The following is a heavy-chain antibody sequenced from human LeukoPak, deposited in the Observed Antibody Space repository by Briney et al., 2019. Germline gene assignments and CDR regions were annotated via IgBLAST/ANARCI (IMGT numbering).Heavy chain of an antibody. J-gene: IGHJ4*02. V-gene: IGHV4-59*01. CDR2: IYYSGST. Sequence: SETLSLTCTVSGGSISTYYWNWIRQPPGKGLEWIGFIYYSGSTSYNPSLTSRVTISVDTSTNQFSLKLSSVTAADTAVYYCARVPYYHDSSGYYYAYFDYWGQGTLVTVSS. CDR3: ARVPYYHDSSGYYYAYFDY. CDR1: GGSISTYY. D-gene: IGHD3-22*01.